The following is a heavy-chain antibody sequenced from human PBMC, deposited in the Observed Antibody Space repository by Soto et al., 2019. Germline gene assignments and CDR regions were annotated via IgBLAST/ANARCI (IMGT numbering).Heavy chain of an antibody. D-gene: IGHD6-19*01. J-gene: IGHJ2*01. V-gene: IGHV3-73*01. CDR3: TSPRIAVPGVLWYCDL. CDR2: SRSKANKYAP. CDR1: GFSISGSA. Sequence: ESGGGLVQPGGSLKLSCAASGFSISGSAMHWVRQASGKGLEWIGRSRSKANKYAPSYAASVEGRFTISRADSKNTAFLEMNDLKTEDSAVDFCTSPRIAVPGVLWYCDLWGRGTLVTVSS.